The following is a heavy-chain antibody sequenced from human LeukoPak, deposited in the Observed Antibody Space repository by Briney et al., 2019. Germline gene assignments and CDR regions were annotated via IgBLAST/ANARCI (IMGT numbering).Heavy chain of an antibody. V-gene: IGHV5-51*01. Sequence: GESLKISCKHSGFNFNSYWIGWVRQMPGKGLEWMGIIYPADSVIRYSPSFQGQVTISADKSISTAYLQWSSLKASDTAMYYCARQEYCSGGSCYTWFDPWGQGTLVIVSS. CDR3: ARQEYCSGGSCYTWFDP. J-gene: IGHJ5*02. CDR1: GFNFNSYW. D-gene: IGHD2-15*01. CDR2: IYPADSVI.